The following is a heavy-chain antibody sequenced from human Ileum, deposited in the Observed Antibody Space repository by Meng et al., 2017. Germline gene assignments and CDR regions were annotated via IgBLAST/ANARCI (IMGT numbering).Heavy chain of an antibody. CDR1: GASISTSNL. J-gene: IGHJ4*02. D-gene: IGHD4-17*01. V-gene: IGHV4-4*02. Sequence: QVQLHEPGPGRVQPSGTLPLTCAVSGASISTSNLWNWVRQPPGKGLEWIGEIHHSGTTNYNPSLKSRVTISLDKSKNQFSLELRSVTAADTAVYYCARHDYGDPTAAFDYWGQGTLVTVSS. CDR2: IHHSGTT. CDR3: ARHDYGDPTAAFDY.